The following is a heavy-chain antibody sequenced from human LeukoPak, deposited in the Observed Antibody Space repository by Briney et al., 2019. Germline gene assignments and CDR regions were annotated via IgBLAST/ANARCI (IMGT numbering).Heavy chain of an antibody. CDR2: ISTSSSTM. J-gene: IGHJ4*02. Sequence: PGGSLRLSCAASGFTFSSYSMNWVRQAPGKGLEWISYISTSSSTMYYAHSVKGRFTISRDNAQSSLYLQMNSLRAEDTAMYYCARDSAGNDYWGQGTLVTVSS. V-gene: IGHV3-48*04. CDR1: GFTFSSYS. CDR3: ARDSAGNDY. D-gene: IGHD6-13*01.